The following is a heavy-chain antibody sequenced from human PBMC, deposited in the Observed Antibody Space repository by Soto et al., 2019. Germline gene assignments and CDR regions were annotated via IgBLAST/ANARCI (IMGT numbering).Heavy chain of an antibody. CDR3: AKRGVDTFGLSY. CDR1: GFTFSSFW. Sequence: EVQLLESGGGLVQPGGSLRLSCAVSGFTFSSFWMHWVRQAPGEGLVWVSRINTDGSSTSYADSVKGRFTISRDNAKNTLYLLMNSLRVEDTAMYDCAKRGVDTFGLSYWGHGTLVTVSS. CDR2: INTDGSST. J-gene: IGHJ4*01. V-gene: IGHV3-74*01. D-gene: IGHD3-10*01.